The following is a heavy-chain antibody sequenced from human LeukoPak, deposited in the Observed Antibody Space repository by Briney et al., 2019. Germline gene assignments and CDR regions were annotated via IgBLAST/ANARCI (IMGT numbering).Heavy chain of an antibody. V-gene: IGHV4-30-2*01. CDR2: IYHSGST. D-gene: IGHD3-16*01. Sequence: SETLSLTCAVSGGSISSGGYSWSWIRQPPGKGLEWIGYIYHSGSTYYNPSLKSRVTISVDRSKNQFSLKLSSVTAADTAVYYCARGLGCYDWFDPWGQGTLVTVSS. J-gene: IGHJ5*02. CDR1: GGSISSGGYS. CDR3: ARGLGCYDWFDP.